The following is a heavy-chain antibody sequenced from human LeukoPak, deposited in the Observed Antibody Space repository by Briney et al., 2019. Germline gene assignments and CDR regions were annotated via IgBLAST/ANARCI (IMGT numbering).Heavy chain of an antibody. CDR1: GYSFISHW. J-gene: IGHJ4*02. D-gene: IGHD6-13*01. Sequence: GESLQISCKGSGYSFISHWIGWVRQMPGKGLEWMGNIYPGDSDTRYSPSCQGQVTISADKSISTAYLQWSSLKASDTAMYYCARRAPYSSSWLPFDYWGQGTLVTVSS. CDR3: ARRAPYSSSWLPFDY. CDR2: IYPGDSDT. V-gene: IGHV5-51*01.